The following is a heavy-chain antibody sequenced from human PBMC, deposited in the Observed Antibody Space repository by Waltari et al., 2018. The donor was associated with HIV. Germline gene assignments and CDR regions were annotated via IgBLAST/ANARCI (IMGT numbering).Heavy chain of an antibody. D-gene: IGHD4-17*01. CDR3: ARDLTVTTTAFFDD. Sequence: EVQLVESGGGLVKPGGSLCLSCAAPGSTFSSYSMNWVRQGPGKGLEGVSSISSGSTYVYSADALRGRFTTSRDDAQNSLYLQMNSLKAEDTAVYYCARDLTVTTTAFFDDWGQGTLVTVSS. J-gene: IGHJ4*02. V-gene: IGHV3-21*02. CDR1: GSTFSSYS. CDR2: ISSGSTYV.